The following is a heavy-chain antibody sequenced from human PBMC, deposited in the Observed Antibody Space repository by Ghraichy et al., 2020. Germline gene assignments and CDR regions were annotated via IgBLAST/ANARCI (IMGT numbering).Heavy chain of an antibody. CDR3: ATVGVSRWVDAPLVGDWFDR. V-gene: IGHV3-21*01. CDR1: GLTFSTYN. Sequence: LSLTCAASGLTFSTYNMNWVRQAPGMGLEWVSSISSSGGYIYYADSVKGRFTLSRDNAKNSLFLQMNSLRADDTAVYYCATVGVSRWVDAPLVGDWFDRWGQGTLVTVSS. CDR2: ISSSGGYI. J-gene: IGHJ5*02. D-gene: IGHD2-8*02.